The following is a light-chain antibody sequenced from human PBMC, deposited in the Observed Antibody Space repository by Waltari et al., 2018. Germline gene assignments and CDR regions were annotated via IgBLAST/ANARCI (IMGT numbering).Light chain of an antibody. CDR2: WAS. Sequence: DIVMTQSPDSLAVSLGARASINCNSGQSLLYISNNKNYLAWYQHKPGQPPKLLLYWASTRQSGVPDRFSGSGSGTDFTLTISSLRPEDAAVYYCQQYYTAPFTFGQGTRLEI. CDR3: QQYYTAPFT. CDR1: QSLLYISNNKNY. J-gene: IGKJ2*01. V-gene: IGKV4-1*01.